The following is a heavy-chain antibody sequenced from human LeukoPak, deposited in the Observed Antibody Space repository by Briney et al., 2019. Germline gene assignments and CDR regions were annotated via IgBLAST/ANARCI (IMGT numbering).Heavy chain of an antibody. CDR3: ARDFSRSGWYGCVDY. CDR1: GFTFSSYS. Sequence: PGGSLRLSCAASGFTFSSYSMNWVRQAPGKGLEWVSSISSSSSYIYYADSVKGRFTISRDNAKNSLYLQMNSLTAEDTAVYYCARDFSRSGWYGCVDYWGQGTLVTVSS. D-gene: IGHD6-19*01. V-gene: IGHV3-21*01. CDR2: ISSSSSYI. J-gene: IGHJ4*02.